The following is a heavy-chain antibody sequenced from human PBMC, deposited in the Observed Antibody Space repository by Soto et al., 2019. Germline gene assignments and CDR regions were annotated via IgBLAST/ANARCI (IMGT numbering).Heavy chain of an antibody. V-gene: IGHV3-7*01. CDR2: IKQDGSEK. CDR1: GFTFSRYW. CDR3: ARDLDFYDSSAYYPFDY. Sequence: EVQLVESGGGLVQPGGSLRLSCAASGFTFSRYWMTWVRQAPGKGLEWVANIKQDGSEKYYVDSVKGRFTISRDNAKNFXYLQMNSLNAEDTAVYFCARDLDFYDSSAYYPFDYWGQGTLVTVSS. D-gene: IGHD3-22*01. J-gene: IGHJ4*02.